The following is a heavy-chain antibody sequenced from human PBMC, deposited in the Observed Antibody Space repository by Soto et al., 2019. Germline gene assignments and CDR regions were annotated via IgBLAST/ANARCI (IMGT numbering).Heavy chain of an antibody. CDR2: ISDGSISI. Sequence: GGSLRLSCAASGFTFSIYNMNWVRQAPGEGLEWVSHISDGSISILYADSVKGRFTISRDNAKNTLYLQMNSLRAEDTAVYYCAKAPPRVGATRGTYYFDYWGQGTLVTVSS. CDR1: GFTFSIYN. CDR3: AKAPPRVGATRGTYYFDY. V-gene: IGHV3-48*01. J-gene: IGHJ4*02. D-gene: IGHD1-26*01.